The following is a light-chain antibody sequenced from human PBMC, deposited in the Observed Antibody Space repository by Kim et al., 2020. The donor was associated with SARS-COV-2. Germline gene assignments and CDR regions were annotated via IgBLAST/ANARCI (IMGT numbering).Light chain of an antibody. CDR3: QQYASSPT. Sequence: VFPGDRATLTCRTGQSVASSDLAWYQQKPGQAPRLLIYGSFNRATGIPDRFSGSGSGTDFTLTISRLEPEDFAVYYCQQYASSPTFGRGTKVEIK. V-gene: IGKV3-20*01. CDR1: QSVASSD. J-gene: IGKJ4*02. CDR2: GSF.